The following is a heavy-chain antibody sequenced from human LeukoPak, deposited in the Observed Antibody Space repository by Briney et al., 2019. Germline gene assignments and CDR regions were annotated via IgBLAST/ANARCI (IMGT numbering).Heavy chain of an antibody. V-gene: IGHV3-48*02. J-gene: IGHJ4*02. CDR2: INSSSSNI. CDR3: ARDLMGYSGGWYCWYFDQ. Sequence: GGSLRLSCAASGFTFSSYSMNWVHQAPGKGLEWVAYINSSSSNIYYADSVKGRFTISRDNAKNSLYLQMNSLRDEDTAVYYCARDLMGYSGGWYCWYFDQWGQGTLVTASA. CDR1: GFTFSSYS. D-gene: IGHD6-19*01.